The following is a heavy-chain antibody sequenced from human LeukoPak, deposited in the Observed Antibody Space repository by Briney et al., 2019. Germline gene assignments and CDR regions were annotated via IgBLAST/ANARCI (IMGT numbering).Heavy chain of an antibody. CDR2: IYYSGST. Sequence: PSETLSLTCTVSGGSISSSSYYWGWIRQPPGKGLEWIGSIYYSGSTYYNPSLKSRVTISVDTSKNQFSLKLSTVTAADTAVYYCARGRRVVVAATRLGFSWFDPWGQGTLVTVSS. CDR3: ARGRRVVVAATRLGFSWFDP. CDR1: GGSISSSSYY. J-gene: IGHJ5*02. V-gene: IGHV4-39*07. D-gene: IGHD2-15*01.